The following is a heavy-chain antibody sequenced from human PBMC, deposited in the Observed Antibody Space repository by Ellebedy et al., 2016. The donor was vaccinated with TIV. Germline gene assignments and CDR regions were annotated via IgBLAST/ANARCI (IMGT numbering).Heavy chain of an antibody. CDR3: ARGSDSHDAFDI. D-gene: IGHD2-15*01. J-gene: IGHJ3*02. CDR1: GGTFSSYA. V-gene: IGHV1-69*13. CDR2: IIPIFGTA. Sequence: SVKVSXXASGGTFSSYAISWVRQAPGQGLEWMGGIIPIFGTANYAQKFQGRVTITADESTSTAYMELSSLRSEDTAVYYCARGSDSHDAFDIWGQGTMVTVSS.